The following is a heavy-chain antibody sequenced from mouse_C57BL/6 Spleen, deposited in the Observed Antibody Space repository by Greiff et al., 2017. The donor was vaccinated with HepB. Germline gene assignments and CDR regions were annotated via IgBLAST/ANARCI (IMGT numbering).Heavy chain of an antibody. D-gene: IGHD1-2*01. V-gene: IGHV1-52*01. Sequence: QVQLQQPGAELVRPGSSVKLSCKASGYTFTSYWMHWVKQRPIQGLEWIGNIDPSDSETHYNQKFKDKATLTVDKSSSTAYMQLSSLTSEDSAVYYCARMGTAEENYFDYWGQGTTLTVSS. CDR2: IDPSDSET. J-gene: IGHJ2*01. CDR1: GYTFTSYW. CDR3: ARMGTAEENYFDY.